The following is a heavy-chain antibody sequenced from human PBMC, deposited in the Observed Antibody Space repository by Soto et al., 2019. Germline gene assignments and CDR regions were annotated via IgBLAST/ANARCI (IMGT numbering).Heavy chain of an antibody. V-gene: IGHV3-53*01. CDR3: AKSGGNGWFADAFDV. Sequence: EVQLVESGGGLIQPGGSLRLSCAGSGFIVSSYYMSWVRQAPGKGLEWISVIYSGGSTYYADSVKGRFTISRDNSENTLYLQLNSLRAADTAVYYCAKSGGNGWFADAFDVWGQGTMVTVSS. CDR2: IYSGGST. D-gene: IGHD6-19*01. CDR1: GFIVSSYY. J-gene: IGHJ3*01.